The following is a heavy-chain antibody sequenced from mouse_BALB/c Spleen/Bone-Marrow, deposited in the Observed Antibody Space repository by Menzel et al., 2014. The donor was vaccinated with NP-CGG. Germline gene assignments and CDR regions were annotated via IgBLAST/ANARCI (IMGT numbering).Heavy chain of an antibody. CDR3: ARDISYGNPWYFVG. J-gene: IGHJ1*01. CDR2: IRNKANGYTT. CDR1: GFTFTDYY. D-gene: IGHD2-1*01. Sequence: EAKVVESGGGLVQPGGSLRLSCATSGFTFTDYYMSWVRQPPGKALEWLGFIRNKANGYTTEYSASVKGRFTISIDNSHSILCPQMNTLRAEDSAHYYCARDISYGNPWYFVGWGAGTTVTVSS. V-gene: IGHV7-3*02.